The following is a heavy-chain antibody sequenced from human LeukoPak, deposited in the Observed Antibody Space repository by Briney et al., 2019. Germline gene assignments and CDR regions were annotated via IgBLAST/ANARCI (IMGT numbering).Heavy chain of an antibody. Sequence: SETLSLTCSVSGDSISIYYWSWIRQTPGKGLEWIGYIYNSGSTNYNPSLKSRVTISVDTSKNQFSLKLTSVTAADTAVYYCARDRELGYWGQGTLVTVSS. J-gene: IGHJ4*02. CDR1: GDSISIYY. V-gene: IGHV4-59*01. CDR3: ARDRELGY. CDR2: IYNSGST. D-gene: IGHD3-10*01.